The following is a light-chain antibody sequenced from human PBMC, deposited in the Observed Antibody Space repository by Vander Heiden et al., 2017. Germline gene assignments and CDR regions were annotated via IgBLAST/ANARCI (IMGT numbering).Light chain of an antibody. V-gene: IGKV3-20*01. Sequence: EIVLTQSPGTLSLSPGERATLSCRSSQSVSSYLAWHQQKPGQAPRLLIYGASPRATGIADWFSGSGSATDFTLTISRLEPEDFAVYYCQQYGTSPRTFGQGTKLEIK. CDR1: QSVSSY. CDR3: QQYGTSPRT. CDR2: GAS. J-gene: IGKJ2*02.